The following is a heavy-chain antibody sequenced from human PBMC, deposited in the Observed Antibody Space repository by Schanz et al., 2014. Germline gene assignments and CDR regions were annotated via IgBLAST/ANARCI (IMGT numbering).Heavy chain of an antibody. D-gene: IGHD2-8*01. V-gene: IGHV3-66*01. CDR1: GFTFSSYT. Sequence: ELQLVESEGGLVKPGGSLRLSCAASGFTFSSYTMNWVRQAPGKGLEWVSVIYGGGITYYADSVKGRFTISRDSSRNTLYLQMNSLRAEDTAVYYCASLYDREYFDYWGQGTLVTVSS. J-gene: IGHJ4*02. CDR2: IYGGGIT. CDR3: ASLYDREYFDY.